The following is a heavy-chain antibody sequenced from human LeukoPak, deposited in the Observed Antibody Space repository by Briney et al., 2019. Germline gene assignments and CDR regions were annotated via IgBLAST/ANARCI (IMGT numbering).Heavy chain of an antibody. V-gene: IGHV3-23*01. CDR3: ARKVSRRGSSRLDY. Sequence: GGSLRLSCAASGFTFSSYAMSWVRQAPGKGLEWVSAISGSGGSTYYADSVKGRFTISRDNSKNTLYLQMNSLRAEDTAVYYCARKVSRRGSSRLDYWGQGTLVTVSS. CDR1: GFTFSSYA. D-gene: IGHD6-13*01. J-gene: IGHJ4*02. CDR2: ISGSGGST.